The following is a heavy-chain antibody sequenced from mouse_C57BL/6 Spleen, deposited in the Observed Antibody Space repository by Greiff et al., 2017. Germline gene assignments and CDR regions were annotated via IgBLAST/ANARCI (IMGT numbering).Heavy chain of an antibody. D-gene: IGHD4-1*01. V-gene: IGHV1-64*01. CDR3: ARGVNWDY. CDR1: GYNFTSYW. Sequence: VKLQQPGAELVKPGASVKLSCKASGYNFTSYWMHWVKPRPEQGLEWIGMIHPNSGSTNYNEKFKSKATLTVANSSITADLQLSSLPSEDSAVYYCARGVNWDYWGQGTTLTVSS. J-gene: IGHJ2*01. CDR2: IHPNSGST.